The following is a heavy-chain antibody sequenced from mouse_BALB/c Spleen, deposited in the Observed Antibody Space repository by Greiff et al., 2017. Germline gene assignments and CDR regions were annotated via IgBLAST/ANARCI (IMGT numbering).Heavy chain of an antibody. CDR3: AREEDYYGSNDY. CDR2: ISSGGST. D-gene: IGHD1-1*01. J-gene: IGHJ2*01. Sequence: EVKLVESGGDLVKPGGSLKLSCAASGFTFSSYAMSWVRQTPEKRLEWVASISSGGSTYYPDSVKGQFTISRDNARNILYLQMSSLRSEDTAIYYCAREEDYYGSNDYWGQGTTLTVSS. CDR1: GFTFSSYA. V-gene: IGHV5-6-5*01.